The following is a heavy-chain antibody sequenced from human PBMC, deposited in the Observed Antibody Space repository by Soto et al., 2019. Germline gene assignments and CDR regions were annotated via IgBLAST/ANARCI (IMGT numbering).Heavy chain of an antibody. J-gene: IGHJ4*02. CDR2: IYPGDYET. V-gene: IGHV5-51*01. D-gene: IGHD6-13*01. Sequence: GETLKISCQCAGYTFSNFWIAWVRQLPGKGLEWMGIIYPGDYETRYSPSFHGKVTISTDRSIGTAYLQWSSLEASDSAFYFCARSPRSSPYLDYWGQGALVSV. CDR1: GYTFSNFW. CDR3: ARSPRSSPYLDY.